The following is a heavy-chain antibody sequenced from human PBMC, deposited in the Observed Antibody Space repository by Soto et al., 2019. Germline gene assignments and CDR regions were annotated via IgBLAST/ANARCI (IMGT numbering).Heavy chain of an antibody. D-gene: IGHD2-2*01. CDR2: ISAYNGNT. V-gene: IGHV1-18*01. CDR3: ARGGRRPSTLGRPLYWYFDL. J-gene: IGHJ2*01. CDR1: GYTFTSYG. Sequence: ASVKVSCKASGYTFTSYGISWVRQAPGQGLEWMGWISAYNGNTNYAQKLQGRVTMTTDTSTSTAYMELRSLRSDDTAVYYCARGGRRPSTLGRPLYWYFDLWGRGTLVTVSS.